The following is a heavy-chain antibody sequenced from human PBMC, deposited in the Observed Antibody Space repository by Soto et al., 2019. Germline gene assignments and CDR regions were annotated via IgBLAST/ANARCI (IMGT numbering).Heavy chain of an antibody. V-gene: IGHV3-48*01. J-gene: IGHJ6*04. Sequence: EVQLVESGGGLVQPGGSLKLSCAASGFTFSTHSMNWVRQAPGRGLEWVLYIHSSSSWEVYADSVRGRFTVSRDNAKNSLYLQMSSLRAEDTAVYYCVFDFWLVPTVWGKGTTVTVSS. CDR3: VFDFWLVPTV. D-gene: IGHD3-3*01. CDR1: GFTFSTHS. CDR2: IHSSSSWE.